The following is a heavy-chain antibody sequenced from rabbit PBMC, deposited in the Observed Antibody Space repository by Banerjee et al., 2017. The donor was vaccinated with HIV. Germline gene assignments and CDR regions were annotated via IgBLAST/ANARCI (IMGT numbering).Heavy chain of an antibody. V-gene: IGHV1S43*01. CDR3: ARDGYAGHGYPNV. J-gene: IGHJ4*01. CDR2: INTSSGST. Sequence: QSLEESGGDLVKPGASLTLTCTASGFSFSSTHYISWVRQAPGKGLEWIACINTSSGSTYYASWVNGRFTISRSTSLNTVTLQMNNLTVADTATYFCARDGYAGHGYPNVWGPGTLVTVS. CDR1: GFSFSSTHY. D-gene: IGHD6-1*01.